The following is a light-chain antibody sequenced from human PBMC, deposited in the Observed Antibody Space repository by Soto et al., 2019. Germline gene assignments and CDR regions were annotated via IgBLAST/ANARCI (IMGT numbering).Light chain of an antibody. CDR1: SSDVGNYNL. CDR3: CSYAGRGTLV. Sequence: QSVLTQPASVSGSPGQSITISCAGTSSDVGNYNLVSWYQQHPGKAPKLIIYEGGKRPSGVSNRFSGSKSGNTASLTISGLQAEDEADYHCCSYAGRGTLVFGGGTKLTVL. CDR2: EGG. V-gene: IGLV2-23*01. J-gene: IGLJ2*01.